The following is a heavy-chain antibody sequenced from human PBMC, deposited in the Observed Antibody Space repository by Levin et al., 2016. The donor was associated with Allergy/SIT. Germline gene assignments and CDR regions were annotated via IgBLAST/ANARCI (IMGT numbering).Heavy chain of an antibody. J-gene: IGHJ6*02. CDR3: ARDPSSSGYPYYYYGMDV. Sequence: SETLSLTCTVSGGSISSYYWSWIRQPPGKGLEWIGYIYYSGSTNYNPSLKSRVTISVDTSKNQLSLKLSSVTAADTAVYYCARDPSSSGYPYYYYGMDVWGQGTTVTVSS. D-gene: IGHD3-22*01. CDR1: GGSISSYY. V-gene: IGHV4-59*01. CDR2: IYYSGST.